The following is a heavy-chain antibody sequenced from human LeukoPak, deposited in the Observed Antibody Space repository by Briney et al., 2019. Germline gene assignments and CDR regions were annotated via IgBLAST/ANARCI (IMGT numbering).Heavy chain of an antibody. Sequence: QSGGSLRLSCAASGFTFDDYTMHWVRQAPGKGLEWVSLISWNGGRTYYADSVKGRFTISRDNAKNSLYLQMNSLRAEDTAVYYCAREYYYGSGSDAFDIWGQGTMVTVSS. CDR3: AREYYYGSGSDAFDI. CDR1: GFTFDDYT. CDR2: ISWNGGRT. V-gene: IGHV3-43*01. J-gene: IGHJ3*02. D-gene: IGHD3-10*01.